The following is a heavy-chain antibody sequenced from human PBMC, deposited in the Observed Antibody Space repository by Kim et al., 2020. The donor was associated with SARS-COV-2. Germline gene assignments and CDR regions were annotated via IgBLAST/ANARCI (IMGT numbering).Heavy chain of an antibody. CDR2: INPSGGST. Sequence: ASVKVSCKASGYTFTSYYMHWVRQAPGQGLEWMGIINPSGGSTSYAQKFQGRVTMTRDTSTSTVYMELSSLRSEDTAVYYCARDRQDIVLMVYAIGYTGTAAGADYWGQGTLVTVSS. CDR1: GYTFTSYY. CDR3: ARDRQDIVLMVYAIGYTGTAAGADY. D-gene: IGHD2-8*01. J-gene: IGHJ4*02. V-gene: IGHV1-46*01.